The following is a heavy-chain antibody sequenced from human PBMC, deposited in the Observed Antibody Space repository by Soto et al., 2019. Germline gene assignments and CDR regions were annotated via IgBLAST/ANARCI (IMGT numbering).Heavy chain of an antibody. CDR2: IYYSGST. CDR3: ARDLGIGSGTFDA. Sequence: SETLSLTWTVSGDSITSYYWSWIRQPPGKALEWIGYIYYSGSTDNNPSLKSRVTISLDPAKKQFSLKLKSVTAADTAVYYCARDLGIGSGTFDAWGQGTMVTVSS. D-gene: IGHD2-2*03. V-gene: IGHV4-59*01. CDR1: GDSITSYY. J-gene: IGHJ3*01.